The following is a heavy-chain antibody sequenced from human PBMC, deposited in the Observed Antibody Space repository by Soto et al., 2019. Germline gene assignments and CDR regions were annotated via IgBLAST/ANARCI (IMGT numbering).Heavy chain of an antibody. CDR2: SYYSGST. Sequence: QVQLQESGPGLVKPSQTLSLTCTVSGGSISSGGYYWSWIRQHPGKGLEWFGYSYYSGSTYYNPALNGRVTISVDTSKIQFSLKLISVTAADTAVHYCARSVTPWGQGTLVTVSS. CDR3: ARSVTP. J-gene: IGHJ5*02. CDR1: GGSISSGGYY. V-gene: IGHV4-31*03. D-gene: IGHD3-10*01.